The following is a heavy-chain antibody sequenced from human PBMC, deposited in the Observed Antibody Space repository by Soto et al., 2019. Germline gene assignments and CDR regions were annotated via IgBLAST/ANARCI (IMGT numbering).Heavy chain of an antibody. J-gene: IGHJ6*02. D-gene: IGHD2-15*01. CDR2: IIPIFGTA. Sequence: QVQLVQSGAEVKKPGSSVKVSCKASGGTFSSYAISWVRQAPGRGLEWMGGIIPIFGTANYAQKFQGRVTITADESTSTAYMELSSLRSEDTAVYYCARAKGYCSGGSCYAGYYYYGMDVWGQGTTVTVSS. V-gene: IGHV1-69*01. CDR1: GGTFSSYA. CDR3: ARAKGYCSGGSCYAGYYYYGMDV.